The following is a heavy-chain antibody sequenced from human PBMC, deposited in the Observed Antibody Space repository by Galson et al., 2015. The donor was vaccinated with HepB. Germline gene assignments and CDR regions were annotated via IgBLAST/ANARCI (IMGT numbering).Heavy chain of an antibody. V-gene: IGHV1-8*01. D-gene: IGHD3-22*01. CDR1: GYSFSSYD. CDR3: ARGGKYYYDSSGYLNWFDP. CDR2: MNPNSGNT. Sequence: SVKVSCKASGYSFSSYDINWVRQTTGQGLEWMGWMNPNSGNTGYAQKFQGRVTMTRNTSISIAYMELSSLRSEDTAVYYCARGGKYYYDSSGYLNWFDPWGQGTLVTVSS. J-gene: IGHJ5*02.